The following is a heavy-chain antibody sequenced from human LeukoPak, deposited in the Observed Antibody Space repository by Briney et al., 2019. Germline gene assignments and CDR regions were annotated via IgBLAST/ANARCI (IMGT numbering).Heavy chain of an antibody. Sequence: GGSLRLSCAASGFTFSSYAMHWVRQAPGKGLEWVALISYGGSNKYYADSVKGRFTISRDNSKNTLYLQMNSLRAEDTAVYYCARDRSNYGHFDYWGQGTLVTVSS. D-gene: IGHD4-4*01. J-gene: IGHJ4*02. CDR2: ISYGGSNK. CDR3: ARDRSNYGHFDY. CDR1: GFTFSSYA. V-gene: IGHV3-30-3*01.